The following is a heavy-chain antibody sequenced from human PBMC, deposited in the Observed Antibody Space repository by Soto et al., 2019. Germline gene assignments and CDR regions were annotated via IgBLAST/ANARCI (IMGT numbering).Heavy chain of an antibody. D-gene: IGHD3-22*01. V-gene: IGHV4-59*08. Sequence: LSLTCTVSGGSISLYYWSWIRQPPGKGLEWIGYIYYTGTTRYNPSLKSRVTTSVDTSKNQFSLKLSSVTAADTAVYYCARLGGYYQALDTWGQGTLVTVSS. CDR2: IYYTGTT. CDR3: ARLGGYYQALDT. CDR1: GGSISLYY. J-gene: IGHJ5*02.